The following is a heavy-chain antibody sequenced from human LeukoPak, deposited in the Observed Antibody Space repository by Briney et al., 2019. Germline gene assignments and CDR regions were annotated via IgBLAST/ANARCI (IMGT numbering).Heavy chain of an antibody. Sequence: GGSLRLSCAASGFTFSSYGMHWVRQAPGKGLEWVAVIWYDGSNKYYADSVKGRFTISRDNSKNTLYLQMNSLRAEDTAVYYCAKGSTIFGVVAEYGMDVWGQGTTVTVSS. CDR1: GFTFSSYG. V-gene: IGHV3-33*06. J-gene: IGHJ6*02. CDR2: IWYDGSNK. D-gene: IGHD3-3*01. CDR3: AKGSTIFGVVAEYGMDV.